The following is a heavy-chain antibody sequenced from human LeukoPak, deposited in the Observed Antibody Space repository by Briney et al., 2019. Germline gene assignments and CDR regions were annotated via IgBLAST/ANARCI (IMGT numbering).Heavy chain of an antibody. CDR2: IKQDGSET. CDR3: ATLPNDYGDYFDY. J-gene: IGHJ4*02. Sequence: GGSLRLSCAASGFTFSSFWMSWVRQAPGKGLEWVANIKQDGSETYYVDSVKGRFTISRDNAKNSLYLQMNSLRAEDTAVYYCATLPNDYGDYFDYWGQGTLVTVSS. D-gene: IGHD4-17*01. V-gene: IGHV3-7*01. CDR1: GFTFSSFW.